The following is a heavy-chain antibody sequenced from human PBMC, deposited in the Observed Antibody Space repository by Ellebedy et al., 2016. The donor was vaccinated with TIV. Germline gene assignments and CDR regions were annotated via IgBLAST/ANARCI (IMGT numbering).Heavy chain of an antibody. CDR2: INPSGGST. V-gene: IGHV1-46*01. Sequence: ASVKVSXXASGYTFTSYYMHWVRQAPGQGLEWMGIINPSGGSTSYAQKFQGRVTMTRDTSTSTVYMELSSLRSEDTAVYYCARAERVAGPFDYWGQGTLVTVSS. CDR1: GYTFTSYY. CDR3: ARAERVAGPFDY. D-gene: IGHD6-19*01. J-gene: IGHJ4*02.